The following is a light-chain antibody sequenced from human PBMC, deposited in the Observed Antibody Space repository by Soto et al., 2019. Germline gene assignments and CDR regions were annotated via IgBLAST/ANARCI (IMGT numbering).Light chain of an antibody. J-gene: IGKJ1*01. Sequence: EIVLTQSPGTLSLSPGERATLSCRASQSVSSNFLAWYQQKPGQAPRLLIYGASSRATGIPDRFSGSGSGTDLTLTISRLEPEDFEVYYCQQYGSSPPWTFGQGTKVEIK. CDR1: QSVSSNF. CDR3: QQYGSSPPWT. V-gene: IGKV3-20*01. CDR2: GAS.